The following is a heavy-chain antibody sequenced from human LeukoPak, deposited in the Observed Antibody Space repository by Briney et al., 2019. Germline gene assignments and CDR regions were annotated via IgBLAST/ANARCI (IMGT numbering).Heavy chain of an antibody. Sequence: GGTLRLSCAASGFTFSSYSMNWVRQAPGKGLEWVSSISSSSSYIYYADSVKGRFTISRDNAKNSLYLQMNSLRAEDTAVYYCARDQRCGGDCYPHFDYWGQGTLVTVSS. CDR2: ISSSSSYI. J-gene: IGHJ4*02. CDR3: ARDQRCGGDCYPHFDY. CDR1: GFTFSSYS. V-gene: IGHV3-21*01. D-gene: IGHD2-21*02.